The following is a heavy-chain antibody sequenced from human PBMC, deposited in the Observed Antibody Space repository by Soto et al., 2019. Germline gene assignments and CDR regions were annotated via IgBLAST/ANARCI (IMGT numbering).Heavy chain of an antibody. D-gene: IGHD3-10*01. CDR2: INHSGST. CDR1: GGSFSGYY. V-gene: IGHV4-34*01. CDR3: ASGNYGGIKWAGSDPSMDV. J-gene: IGHJ6*02. Sequence: SETLSLTCAVYGGSFSGYYWSWIRQPPGKGLEWIGEINHSGSTNYNPSLKSRVTISVDTSKNQFSLKLSSVTAADTAVYYCASGNYGGIKWAGSDPSMDVWGQGTAVTVSS.